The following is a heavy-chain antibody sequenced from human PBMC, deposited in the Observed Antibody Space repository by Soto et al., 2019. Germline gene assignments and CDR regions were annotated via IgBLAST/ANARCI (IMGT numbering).Heavy chain of an antibody. CDR2: IHPDLSDI. V-gene: IGHV3-7*01. Sequence: EVQVVESGGGLVQPGESLRLSCAASGFRYRDHWMSWVRQAPGKGPEWVANIHPDLSDISYVDSVKGRFTISRDNDKNAVYLQLNSLRVEDTAMYYCVRGDGWFDPCGQGALVTVSS. J-gene: IGHJ5*02. CDR1: GFRYRDHW. CDR3: VRGDGWFDP.